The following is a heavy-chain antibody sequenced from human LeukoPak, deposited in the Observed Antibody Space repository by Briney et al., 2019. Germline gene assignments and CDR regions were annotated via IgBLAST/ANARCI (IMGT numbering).Heavy chain of an antibody. CDR1: GFTFSSYA. D-gene: IGHD3-10*01. CDR3: GESTGAFVY. Sequence: GGSLRLSCAASGFTFSSYAMHWVRQAPGKGLEWVAVISYDGSNDYYADSVKGRCTISRDNSKNTLYLQMNSLTADDTAVYYCGESTGAFVYWGQGTLVTVSS. CDR2: ISYDGSND. J-gene: IGHJ4*02. V-gene: IGHV3-30*03.